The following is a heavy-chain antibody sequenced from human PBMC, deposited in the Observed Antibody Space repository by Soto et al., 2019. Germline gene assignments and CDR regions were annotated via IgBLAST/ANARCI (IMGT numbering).Heavy chain of an antibody. J-gene: IGHJ5*01. CDR2: IRSERYGGTA. V-gene: IGHV3-49*05. Sequence: QVVESGGGLVKPGQSLRLSCAGSGFIFRDYAVAWFRQTPGKGLECIGFIRSERYGGTADYAASARGRFIISRDDYTEVAYLQMNSLRSGDTGVYHCTMIPRNGRGAPFASWGQGTLVTVAS. CDR3: TMIPRNGRGAPFAS. D-gene: IGHD2-15*01. CDR1: GFIFRDYA.